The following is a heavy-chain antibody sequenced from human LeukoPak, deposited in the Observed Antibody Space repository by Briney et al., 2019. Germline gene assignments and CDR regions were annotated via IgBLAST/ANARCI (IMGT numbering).Heavy chain of an antibody. V-gene: IGHV4-34*01. CDR1: GGSFSGYY. CDR3: ASRGVDIVVVPAATYNWFDP. J-gene: IGHJ5*02. D-gene: IGHD2-2*03. Sequence: SETLSLTCAAYGGSFSGYYWSWIRQPPGKGLEWIGEINHSGSTNYNPSLKSRVTISVDTSKNQFSLKLSSVTAADTAVYYCASRGVDIVVVPAATYNWFDPWGQGTLVTVSS. CDR2: INHSGST.